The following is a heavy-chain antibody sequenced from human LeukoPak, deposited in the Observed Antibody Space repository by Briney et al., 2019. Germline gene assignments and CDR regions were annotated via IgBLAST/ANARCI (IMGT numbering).Heavy chain of an antibody. J-gene: IGHJ1*01. CDR1: GYTFTSYD. V-gene: IGHV1-8*01. D-gene: IGHD4-23*01. CDR2: MNPNSGNT. Sequence: GASVKVSCTASGYTFTSYDINWVRQATGQGLEWMGWMNPNSGNTGYPQKFQGRGTITRNTSISTAYMELSSLRSEDTAVYYCASGGKRYFQHWGQGTLVTVSS. CDR3: ASGGKRYFQH.